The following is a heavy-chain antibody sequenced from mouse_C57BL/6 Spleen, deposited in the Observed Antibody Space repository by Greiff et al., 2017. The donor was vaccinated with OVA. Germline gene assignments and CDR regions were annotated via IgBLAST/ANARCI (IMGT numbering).Heavy chain of an antibody. CDR3: ARPSSGYVAWFAY. Sequence: QVQLQQPGAELVKPGASVKLSCKASGYTFTSYWMHWVKQRPGRGLEWNGRIDPNSGGTKYNEKFKSKATLTVDKPSSTAYMQLSSLTSEDSAVYYCARPSSGYVAWFAYWGQGTLVTVSA. CDR2: IDPNSGGT. D-gene: IGHD3-2*02. CDR1: GYTFTSYW. V-gene: IGHV1-72*01. J-gene: IGHJ3*01.